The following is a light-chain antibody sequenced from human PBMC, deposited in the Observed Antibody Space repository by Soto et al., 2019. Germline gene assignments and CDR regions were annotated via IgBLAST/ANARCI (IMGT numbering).Light chain of an antibody. CDR3: QQSYNTPFT. V-gene: IGKV1-39*01. CDR1: QNISSY. J-gene: IGKJ4*01. Sequence: DIQVTQSPSSLSASVGDRVTITCRASQNISSYLNWYQKKPGKAPNFLIYAASTLQSGVPPGFSGGGSGTDFTLTISGLRPEDFATYYCQQSYNTPFTFGGGTKMDIK. CDR2: AAS.